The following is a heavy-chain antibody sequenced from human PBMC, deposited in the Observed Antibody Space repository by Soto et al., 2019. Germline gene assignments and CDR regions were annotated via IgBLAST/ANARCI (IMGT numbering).Heavy chain of an antibody. D-gene: IGHD6-13*01. CDR1: GFSFSSYA. CDR3: AKDRERDAWYEDY. CDR2: ISGSDGST. J-gene: IGHJ4*02. V-gene: IGHV3-23*01. Sequence: EVQLLESGGGVVQPGGSLRLSCVASGFSFSSYAMSWVRQAPGKGVEWVSVISGSDGSTYYADSVKGRFTISRDNSKNTLYLQMNSLRAEDTAVYYCAKDRERDAWYEDYWGQGTLVTVSS.